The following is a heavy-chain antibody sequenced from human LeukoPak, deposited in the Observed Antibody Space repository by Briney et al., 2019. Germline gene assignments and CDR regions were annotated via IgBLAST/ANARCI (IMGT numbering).Heavy chain of an antibody. V-gene: IGHV1-8*01. Sequence: ASVTVSFTASGYTFTSYDINWVRQATGQGLEWMGWMNPNSGNTGYAQKFQGRITMTRNTSISTAYMELSSLRSEDTAVYYCARGVRRGYSYDFDYWGQGTLVTVSS. CDR2: MNPNSGNT. CDR1: GYTFTSYD. D-gene: IGHD5-18*01. J-gene: IGHJ4*02. CDR3: ARGVRRGYSYDFDY.